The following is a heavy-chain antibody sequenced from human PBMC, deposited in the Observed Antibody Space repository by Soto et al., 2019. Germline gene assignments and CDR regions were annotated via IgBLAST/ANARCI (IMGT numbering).Heavy chain of an antibody. V-gene: IGHV1-8*01. J-gene: IGHJ4*02. CDR2: MTPNSGTP. Sequence: QVQLVQSGAEVKKPGASVRVSCKTSGYTFTTYDINWVRQATGQGLEWMGWMTPNSGTPGYTQKFQGRVTMTRNTSISTAYMELSSLRSEETAVYYCARGRVAARRVLDYWGQGTLVTVSS. CDR1: GYTFTTYD. CDR3: ARGRVAARRVLDY. D-gene: IGHD6-6*01.